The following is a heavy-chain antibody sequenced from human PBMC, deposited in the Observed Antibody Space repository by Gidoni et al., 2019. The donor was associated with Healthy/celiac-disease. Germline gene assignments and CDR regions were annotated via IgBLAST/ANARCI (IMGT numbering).Heavy chain of an antibody. CDR2: IYTSGST. V-gene: IGHV4-61*02. J-gene: IGHJ3*02. Sequence: QVQLQESGPGLVKPSQTLSLTCTVSGGSISSGSYYWSWIRQPAGKGLEWIGRIYTSGSTNYNPSLKSRVTISVDTSKNQFSLKLSSVTAADTAVYYCARASPLDAFDIWGQGTMVTVSS. CDR3: ARASPLDAFDI. CDR1: GGSISSGSYY.